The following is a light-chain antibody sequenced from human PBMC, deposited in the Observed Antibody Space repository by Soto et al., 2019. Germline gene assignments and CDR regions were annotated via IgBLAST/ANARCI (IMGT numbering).Light chain of an antibody. V-gene: IGKV3-20*01. CDR2: GAS. CDR1: QSVSSSY. J-gene: IGKJ2*01. Sequence: EIVLPQSPGTLSLSPGERATLSCRASQSVSSSYLAWYQQKCGKSPRLLIDGASSRATGIPDTFSVSGSGTDFTLTIRTLQTEYVAVYYYQQYCSSPPNFGQGTMLEIK. CDR3: QQYCSSPPN.